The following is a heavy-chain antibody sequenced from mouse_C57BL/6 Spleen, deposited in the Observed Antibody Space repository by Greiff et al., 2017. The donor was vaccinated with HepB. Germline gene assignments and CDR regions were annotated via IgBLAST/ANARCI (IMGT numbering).Heavy chain of an antibody. V-gene: IGHV5-4*01. CDR2: ISDGGSYT. CDR1: GFTFSSYA. Sequence: EVQRVESGGGLVKPGGSLKLSCAASGFTFSSYAMSWVRQTPEKRLEWVATISDGGSYTYYPDNVKGRFTISRDNAKNNLYLQMSHLKSEDTAMYYCARLPDGYYVNYAMDYWGQGTSVIVSS. J-gene: IGHJ4*01. D-gene: IGHD2-3*01. CDR3: ARLPDGYYVNYAMDY.